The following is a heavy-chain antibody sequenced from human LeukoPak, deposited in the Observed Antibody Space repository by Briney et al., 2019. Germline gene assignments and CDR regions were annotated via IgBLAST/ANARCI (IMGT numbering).Heavy chain of an antibody. CDR3: ASAVGRTNFDY. D-gene: IGHD1-26*01. CDR2: ISSSGSTI. V-gene: IGHV3-48*03. J-gene: IGHJ4*02. Sequence: PGGSLRLSCAASGFTFSSYEMNWVRQAPGKGLEWVSYISSSGSTIYYADSVKGRFTISRDNAKNSLYLQMNSLRAEDTAVYYCASAVGRTNFDYWGQGTLVTVSS. CDR1: GFTFSSYE.